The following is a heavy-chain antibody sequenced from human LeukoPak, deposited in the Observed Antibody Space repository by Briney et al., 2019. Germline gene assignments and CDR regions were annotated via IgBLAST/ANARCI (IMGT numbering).Heavy chain of an antibody. CDR1: GFTFDGYG. V-gene: IGHV3-20*04. Sequence: GGSLRLSCAASGFTFDGYGMSWVRQAPGKGLEWVSGVNWSGGSTGYADSVKGRFTLSRDNAKNSLYLQMNSLRAEDTALYYCARLARGGNSVGTSGYAFDIWGQGTLVTVSS. D-gene: IGHD4-23*01. CDR3: ARLARGGNSVGTSGYAFDI. CDR2: VNWSGGST. J-gene: IGHJ3*02.